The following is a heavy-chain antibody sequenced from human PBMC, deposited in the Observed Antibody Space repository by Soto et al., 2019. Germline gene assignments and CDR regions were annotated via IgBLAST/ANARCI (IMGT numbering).Heavy chain of an antibody. CDR2: ISHGGNT. J-gene: IGHJ3*02. Sequence: PSETLSLTCAVSGGSINNGGYSWSWLRQPPGKGLEWIGYISHGGNTYYNPSLRSRVIMSIDKSKNHFSLGLKSVTAADTATYYCARTSYDILTGRLDAFDIWGQGTVVTVSS. D-gene: IGHD3-9*01. V-gene: IGHV4-30-2*01. CDR3: ARTSYDILTGRLDAFDI. CDR1: GGSINNGGYS.